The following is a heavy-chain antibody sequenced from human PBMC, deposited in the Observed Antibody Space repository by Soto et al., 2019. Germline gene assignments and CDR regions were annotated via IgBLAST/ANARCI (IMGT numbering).Heavy chain of an antibody. J-gene: IGHJ4*02. V-gene: IGHV3-30*18. CDR2: ISTDGINK. CDR1: GFTFSDYG. CDR3: VKPSGWYPDY. D-gene: IGHD6-19*01. Sequence: QVQLVESGGGVVQPGGSLRLSCAVSGFTFSDYGMHWVRQAPGKGLEWVAVISTDGINKYYPDSLRGRFTISRDNSKNTLYLQMSSLRGEDTAVYYCVKPSGWYPDYWGQGTHVTVSS.